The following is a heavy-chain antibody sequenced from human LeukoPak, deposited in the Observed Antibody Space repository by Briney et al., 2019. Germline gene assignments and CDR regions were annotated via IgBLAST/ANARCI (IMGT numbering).Heavy chain of an antibody. Sequence: GGSLRLSCAASGLTFNNSGMLWVRQAPGKGLEWVSSISSSSTYIYYADSVKGRFTISRDNAKKSLYLQMNSLRAEDTAVYYCARSPDTQDIVVVVAATDYWGQGTLVTVSS. D-gene: IGHD2-15*01. CDR3: ARSPDTQDIVVVVAATDY. V-gene: IGHV3-21*01. J-gene: IGHJ4*02. CDR1: GLTFNNSG. CDR2: ISSSSTYI.